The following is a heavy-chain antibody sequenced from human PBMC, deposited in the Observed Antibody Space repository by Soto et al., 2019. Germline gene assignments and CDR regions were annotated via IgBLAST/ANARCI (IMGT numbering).Heavy chain of an antibody. CDR3: AREWATVTTAYDYYYGMDV. Sequence: EVQLVESGGGLVQPGGSLRLSCAASGFTFSSYSMNWVRQAPGKGLEWVSYISSSSSTIYYADSVKGRFTISRDNAKNSLYLQMNSLRDEDTAVYYCAREWATVTTAYDYYYGMDVWGQGTTVTVSS. CDR2: ISSSSSTI. J-gene: IGHJ6*02. V-gene: IGHV3-48*02. CDR1: GFTFSSYS. D-gene: IGHD4-4*01.